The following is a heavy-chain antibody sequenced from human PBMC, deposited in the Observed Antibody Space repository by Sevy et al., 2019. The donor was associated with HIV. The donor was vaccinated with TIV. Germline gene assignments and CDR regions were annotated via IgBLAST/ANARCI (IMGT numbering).Heavy chain of an antibody. V-gene: IGHV1-24*01. J-gene: IGHJ6*02. D-gene: IGHD3-3*01. CDR2: FYPEDGET. CDR1: GYTLSKLP. Sequence: ASVKVSCKVSGYTLSKLPMHWVRQAPGKGLEWMGGFYPEDGETIYAQKFQGRVIMTEDTSSDTAYMELSSLRSEDTAVYYCATLDFWSDYPFYGVDVWGQGTTVTVSS. CDR3: ATLDFWSDYPFYGVDV.